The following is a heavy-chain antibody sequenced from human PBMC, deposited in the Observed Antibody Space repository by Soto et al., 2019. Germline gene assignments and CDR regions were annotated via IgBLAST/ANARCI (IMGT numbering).Heavy chain of an antibody. CDR2: IYHSGST. CDR1: GGSISSSNW. J-gene: IGHJ4*02. D-gene: IGHD6-13*01. Sequence: QVQLQESGPGLVKPSGTLSLTCTVSGGSISSSNWWSWVRQPPGKWLEWIGEIYHSGSTNYNPSLKSRVTISVDKSKNQFSLKVNSVTAADAAVYYCARGWGIAAAGSDFWGQGTLVTVSS. CDR3: ARGWGIAAAGSDF. V-gene: IGHV4-4*02.